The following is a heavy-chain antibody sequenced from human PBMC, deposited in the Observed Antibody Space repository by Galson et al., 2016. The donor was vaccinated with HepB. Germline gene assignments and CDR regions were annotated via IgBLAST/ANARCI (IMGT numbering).Heavy chain of an antibody. J-gene: IGHJ4*02. CDR3: ATDPDRALGIGGVIISPSFDS. Sequence: SVKVSCKVSGYPLTELSMQWVRQAPGKGLEWMGGFDPEDGKTIYAQKFQGRVTMTVDTSKDTAYMELSSLRLEDTAVYYCATDPDRALGIGGVIISPSFDSWGQGTLVIVSS. CDR1: GYPLTELS. V-gene: IGHV1-24*01. CDR2: FDPEDGKT. D-gene: IGHD3-10*01.